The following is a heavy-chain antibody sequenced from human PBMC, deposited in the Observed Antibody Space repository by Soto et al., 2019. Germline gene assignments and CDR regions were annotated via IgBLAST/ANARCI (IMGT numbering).Heavy chain of an antibody. CDR1: GFTFSSYG. J-gene: IGHJ5*02. CDR2: IWYDGSNK. D-gene: IGHD6-25*01. Sequence: VQLVESGGGVVQPGRSLRLSCAASGFTFSSYGMHWVRQAPGKGLEWVAVIWYDGSNKYYADSVKGRFTISRDNSKNTLYLQMNSLRAEDTAVYYCARDRGRRSGWFDPWGQGTLVTVSS. V-gene: IGHV3-33*01. CDR3: ARDRGRRSGWFDP.